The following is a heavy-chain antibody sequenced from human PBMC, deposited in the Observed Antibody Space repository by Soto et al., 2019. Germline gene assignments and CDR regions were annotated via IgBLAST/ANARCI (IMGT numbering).Heavy chain of an antibody. V-gene: IGHV4-39*02. CDR1: GGSISSGSYY. CDR3: ARDGGSGDPRCLFDY. D-gene: IGHD2-15*01. Sequence: SETLSLTCTVSGGSISSGSYYWGWIRQPPGKGLEWIGSIYYSGSTYYNPSLKSRVTISVDTSKNQFSLKLSSVTAADTAVYYCARDGGSGDPRCLFDYWGQGTLVAVS. J-gene: IGHJ4*02. CDR2: IYYSGST.